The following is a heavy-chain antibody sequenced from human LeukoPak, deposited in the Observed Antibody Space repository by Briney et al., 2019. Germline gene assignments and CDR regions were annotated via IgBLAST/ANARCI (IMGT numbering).Heavy chain of an antibody. Sequence: GASVKVSCKASGGTFSSYAISWVRQAPGQGLEWMGGIIPVFGTANYAQKSQGRVTITADESTSTAYMELSSLRSEDTAVYYCARAGRGRSGSYYPWGQGTLVTVSS. J-gene: IGHJ5*02. D-gene: IGHD3-10*01. CDR1: GGTFSSYA. CDR3: ARAGRGRSGSYYP. CDR2: IIPVFGTA. V-gene: IGHV1-69*13.